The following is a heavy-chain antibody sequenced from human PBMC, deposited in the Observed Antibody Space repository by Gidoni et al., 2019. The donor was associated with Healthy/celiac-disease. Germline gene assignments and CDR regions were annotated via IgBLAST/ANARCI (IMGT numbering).Heavy chain of an antibody. V-gene: IGHV4-39*01. CDR2: IYYSGST. Sequence: QLQLQESGPGLVKPSETLSLTCTVSGGSISSSSYYWGWIRQPPGKGLEWIGSIYYSGSTYYNPSLKSRVTISVDTSKNQFSLKLSSVTAADTAVYYCARLIAARRYYYYYYYMDVWGKGTTVTVSS. CDR1: GGSISSSSYY. CDR3: ARLIAARRYYYYYYYMDV. D-gene: IGHD6-6*01. J-gene: IGHJ6*03.